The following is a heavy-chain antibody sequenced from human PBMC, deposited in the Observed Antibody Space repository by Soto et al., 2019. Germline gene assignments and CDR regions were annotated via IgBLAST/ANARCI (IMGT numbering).Heavy chain of an antibody. Sequence: PGGSLRLSCAASGFTFSSYAMSWVRQAPGKGLEWVSAFSGSGGSTYYADSVKGRFTISRDNSKNTLYLQMNSLRAEDTAVYYCASQGAHYSGSQGKGYYYYYGMDVWGQGTTVTVSS. CDR1: GFTFSSYA. J-gene: IGHJ6*02. CDR3: ASQGAHYSGSQGKGYYYYYGMDV. CDR2: FSGSGGST. D-gene: IGHD1-26*01. V-gene: IGHV3-23*01.